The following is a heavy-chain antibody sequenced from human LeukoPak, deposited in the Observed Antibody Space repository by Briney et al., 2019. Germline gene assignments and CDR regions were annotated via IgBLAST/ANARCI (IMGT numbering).Heavy chain of an antibody. CDR2: ISSSSSYI. D-gene: IGHD2-21*02. Sequence: GGSLRLSCAASGFTFSSYSMNWVRQAPGKGLEWVSSISSSSSYIYYADSVKGRFTISRDNAKNSLYLQMNSLRAEDTAVYYCARDKTANNAFDIWGLGTMVTVSS. CDR3: ARDKTANNAFDI. V-gene: IGHV3-21*01. J-gene: IGHJ3*02. CDR1: GFTFSSYS.